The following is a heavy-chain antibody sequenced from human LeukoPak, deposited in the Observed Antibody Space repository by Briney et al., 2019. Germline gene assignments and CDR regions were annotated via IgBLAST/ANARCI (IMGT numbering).Heavy chain of an antibody. CDR3: AKKSSSWYREIDY. Sequence: GGSLRLSCAAPGFTFSSYAMSWVRQAPGKGLEWVSAISGSGGSTYYADSVKGRFTISRDNSKNTLYLQMNSLRAEDTAVYYCAKKSSSWYREIDYWGQGTLVTVSS. CDR2: ISGSGGST. J-gene: IGHJ4*02. V-gene: IGHV3-23*01. CDR1: GFTFSSYA. D-gene: IGHD6-13*01.